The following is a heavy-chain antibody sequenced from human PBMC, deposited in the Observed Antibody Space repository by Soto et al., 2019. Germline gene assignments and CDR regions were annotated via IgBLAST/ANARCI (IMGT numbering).Heavy chain of an antibody. CDR3: ARSLGYCTNGVCHYYGMDV. D-gene: IGHD2-8*01. V-gene: IGHV3-13*05. J-gene: IGHJ6*02. Sequence: GGSLRLSCAASGFTFSSYDMHWVRQATGKGLEWVSAIGTAGDPYYPGSVKGRFTISRENAKNSLYLQMNSLRAGDTAVYYCARSLGYCTNGVCHYYGMDVWGQGTTVIVSS. CDR1: GFTFSSYD. CDR2: IGTAGDP.